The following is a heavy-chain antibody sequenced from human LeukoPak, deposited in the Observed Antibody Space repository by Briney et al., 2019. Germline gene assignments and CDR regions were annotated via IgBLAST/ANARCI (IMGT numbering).Heavy chain of an antibody. J-gene: IGHJ4*02. CDR3: ATSTLRSGSYYNPIDY. Sequence: ASVTVSFTVSGYTLTELSMHWVRQAPGKGSEGMGGFDPEDGETIYTQKFQGRGTITEETTTDTAYMELSSLRSEDTAVYYCATSTLRSGSYYNPIDYWGQGTLVTVSS. V-gene: IGHV1-24*01. CDR2: FDPEDGET. CDR1: GYTLTELS. D-gene: IGHD3-10*01.